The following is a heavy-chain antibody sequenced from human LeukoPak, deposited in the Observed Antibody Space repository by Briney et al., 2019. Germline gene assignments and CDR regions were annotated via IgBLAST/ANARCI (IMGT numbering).Heavy chain of an antibody. CDR2: ISSSVST. CDR3: ARYAVAGSNLYFDY. Sequence: SETLSLTCTVAAGSIDTYYWSWIRQPAGKGLEWVGCISSSVSTNYNASLTSRVTMSVDTYNNQFSLKVSSVTAAETAVYYCARYAVAGSNLYFDYWGQGTLVTVSS. D-gene: IGHD6-19*01. CDR1: AGSIDTYY. J-gene: IGHJ4*02. V-gene: IGHV4-4*07.